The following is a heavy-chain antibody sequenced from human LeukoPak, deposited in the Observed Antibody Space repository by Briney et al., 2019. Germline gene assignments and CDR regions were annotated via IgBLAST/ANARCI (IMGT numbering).Heavy chain of an antibody. CDR1: GFTFSSYS. D-gene: IGHD3-3*01. V-gene: IGHV3-21*01. J-gene: IGHJ4*02. Sequence: GGSLRLSGAASGFTFSSYSMNWVRQAPGKGLEWVSSISSSSSYIYYADSVKGRFTISRDNAKNSLYLQMNSLRAEDTAAYYCAREDRSWYYDFWSGPRDFDYWGQGTLVTVSS. CDR2: ISSSSSYI. CDR3: AREDRSWYYDFWSGPRDFDY.